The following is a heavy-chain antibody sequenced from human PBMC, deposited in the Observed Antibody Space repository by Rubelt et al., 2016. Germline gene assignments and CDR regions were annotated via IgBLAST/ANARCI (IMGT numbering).Heavy chain of an antibody. CDR1: GGTFSSYA. Sequence: QVQLVQSGAEVKKPGSSVKVSCKASGGTFSSYAISWVRQAPGQGLEWMGQINPNSGDTNYAKKFQGRVTMTRETSITTAYMELSRLTSDDTAVYYCARDGPQSSNWPWGQGTLVTVSS. CDR2: INPNSGDT. D-gene: IGHD6-13*01. V-gene: IGHV1-2*06. J-gene: IGHJ4*02. CDR3: ARDGPQSSNWP.